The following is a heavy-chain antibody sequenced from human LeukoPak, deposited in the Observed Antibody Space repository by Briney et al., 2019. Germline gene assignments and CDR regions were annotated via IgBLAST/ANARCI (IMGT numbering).Heavy chain of an antibody. CDR1: GCTFSSYA. D-gene: IGHD1-26*01. V-gene: IGHV3-23*01. CDR3: AKDLDGSPDDY. J-gene: IGHJ4*02. CDR2: ISGSGGST. Sequence: GGSLRLSCAGSGCTFSSYAMSWVRQAPGKGLEWVSAISGSGGSTYYADSVKGRFTISRDNSKNTLYLQMNSLRAEDTAVYYCAKDLDGSPDDYWGQGTLVTVSS.